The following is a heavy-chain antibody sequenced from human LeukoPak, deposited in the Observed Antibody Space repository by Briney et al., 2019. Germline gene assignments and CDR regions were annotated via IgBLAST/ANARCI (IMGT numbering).Heavy chain of an antibody. Sequence: PSETLSLTCAVYGGSFSGYYWSWIRQPPGKGLDWIGGINHSGSTHYNPSLKSRVTISVDTSKNQFSLKLSSVTAADTAVYYCARDIAAAAENRFDPWGQGPRSPSPQ. CDR3: ARDIAAAAENRFDP. CDR1: GGSFSGYY. D-gene: IGHD6-13*01. CDR2: INHSGST. J-gene: IGHJ5*02. V-gene: IGHV4-34*01.